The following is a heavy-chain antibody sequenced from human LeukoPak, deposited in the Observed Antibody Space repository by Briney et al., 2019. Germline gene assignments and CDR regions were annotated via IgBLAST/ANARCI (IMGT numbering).Heavy chain of an antibody. CDR1: GFTFSSYA. Sequence: TGGSLRLSCAASGFTFSSYAMSWVRQAAGKGLEWVSAISGSGGSTYYADSVKGRFTISRDNSKNTLYLQMNSLRAEDTAVYYCAKGYCSSTSCYIALRPVPPDYWGQGTLVTVSS. J-gene: IGHJ4*02. CDR2: ISGSGGST. CDR3: AKGYCSSTSCYIALRPVPPDY. V-gene: IGHV3-23*01. D-gene: IGHD2-2*02.